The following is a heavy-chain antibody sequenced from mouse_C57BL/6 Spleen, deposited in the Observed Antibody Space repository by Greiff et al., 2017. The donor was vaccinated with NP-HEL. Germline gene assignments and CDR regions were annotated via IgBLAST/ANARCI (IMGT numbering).Heavy chain of an antibody. Sequence: QVQLKQPGAELVRPGSSVKLSCKASGYTFTSYWMDWVKQRPGQGLEWIGNIYPSDSETHYNQKFKDKATLTVDKSSSTAYMQLSSLTSEDSAVYYCARLGSSYLFAYWGQGTLVTVSA. D-gene: IGHD1-1*01. CDR2: IYPSDSET. CDR1: GYTFTSYW. CDR3: ARLGSSYLFAY. V-gene: IGHV1-61*01. J-gene: IGHJ3*01.